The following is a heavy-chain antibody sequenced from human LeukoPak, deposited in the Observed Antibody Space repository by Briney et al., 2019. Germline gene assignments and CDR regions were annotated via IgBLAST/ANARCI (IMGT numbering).Heavy chain of an antibody. V-gene: IGHV4-34*01. CDR2: INHSGST. CDR1: GGSFSGYY. Sequence: PSETLSLTCAVYGGSFSGYYWSWIRQPPGKGLEWIGEINHSGSTNYNPSLKSRVTISVDTSKNQFSLKLSSVTAADTTVYYCARGQGDDYHYYYGMDVWGQGTTVTVSS. CDR3: ARGQGDDYHYYYGMDV. J-gene: IGHJ6*02.